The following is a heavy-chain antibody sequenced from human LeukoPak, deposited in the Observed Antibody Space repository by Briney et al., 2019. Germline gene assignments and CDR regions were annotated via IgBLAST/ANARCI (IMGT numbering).Heavy chain of an antibody. D-gene: IGHD2-2*01. V-gene: IGHV5-10-1*01. CDR1: GYSFTNYW. CDR3: ARRQGCSSTSCPPDF. Sequence: GESLKISCKGSGYSFTNYWITWVRQMPGKGLEWMGRIDPSDSYTNYSPSFQGHVTISTDKSTSTAYLQWSSLKASDTAMYYCARRQGCSSTSCPPDFWGQGTLVTVSS. J-gene: IGHJ4*02. CDR2: IDPSDSYT.